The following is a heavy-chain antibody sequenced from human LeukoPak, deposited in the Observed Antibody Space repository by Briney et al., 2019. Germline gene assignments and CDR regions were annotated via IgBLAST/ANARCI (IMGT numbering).Heavy chain of an antibody. D-gene: IGHD5-12*01. J-gene: IGHJ5*02. CDR1: GFTFSRYN. Sequence: GGSLRLSCAASGFTFSRYNMNWVRQAPGKGLEWVSSISSSSSYIYYADSVKGRFTISRDNAKNSLYLQMNSLRAEDTAVYYCARDQKGYGQNWFDPWGQGTLVTVSS. CDR3: ARDQKGYGQNWFDP. CDR2: ISSSSSYI. V-gene: IGHV3-21*01.